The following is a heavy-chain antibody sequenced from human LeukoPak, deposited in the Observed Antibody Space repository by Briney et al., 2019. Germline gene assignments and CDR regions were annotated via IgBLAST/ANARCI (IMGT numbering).Heavy chain of an antibody. CDR1: GFTFSSYE. V-gene: IGHV3-48*03. CDR3: ARRRYYFDS. J-gene: IGHJ4*02. D-gene: IGHD5-24*01. CDR2: ISSSGSTI. Sequence: GGSLRLSCVASGFTFSSYEMNWVRQAPGKGLEWVSYISSSGSTIYYADSVRGRFTISRDNAKNPLYLQMNSLRAEDTAVYYCARRRYYFDSWGQGTLVTVSS.